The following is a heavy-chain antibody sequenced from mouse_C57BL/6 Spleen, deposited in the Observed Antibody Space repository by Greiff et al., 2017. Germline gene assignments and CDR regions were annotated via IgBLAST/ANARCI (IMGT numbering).Heavy chain of an antibody. Sequence: VQLQQPGAELVRPGSSVKLSCKASGYTFTSYWMHWVKQRPIQGLEWIGNIDPSDSETHYNQKFKDKATLTVDKSSSTAYMQLSSLTSADSAFYYCATITTVVADCYFDVWGTGTTVTVSS. D-gene: IGHD1-1*01. CDR2: IDPSDSET. V-gene: IGHV1-52*01. CDR3: ATITTVVADCYFDV. J-gene: IGHJ1*03. CDR1: GYTFTSYW.